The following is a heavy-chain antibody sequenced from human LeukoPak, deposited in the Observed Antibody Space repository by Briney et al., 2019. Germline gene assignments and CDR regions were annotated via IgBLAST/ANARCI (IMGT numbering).Heavy chain of an antibody. CDR1: GFTFSSYS. D-gene: IGHD3-10*01. V-gene: IGHV3-48*01. CDR2: ISSSSSTI. CDR3: ARYTYYYGDY. J-gene: IGHJ4*02. Sequence: GGSLRLSCAASGFTFSSYSMNWVRQAPGKGLEWVSYISSSSSTIYYADSVKGRFTISRDNAKNSLYLQMNSLRAEDTAVYYCARYTYYYGDYWGQGTLVTVPS.